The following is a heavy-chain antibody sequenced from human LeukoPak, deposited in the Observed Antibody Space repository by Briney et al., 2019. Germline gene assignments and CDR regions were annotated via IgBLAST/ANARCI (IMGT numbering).Heavy chain of an antibody. V-gene: IGHV3-23*01. D-gene: IGHD1-14*01. CDR2: ISGTTSGT. J-gene: IGHJ6*02. Sequence: GGSLRLSCTASGFTFSTCAMSWVRQAPGKGLEWVSGISGTTSGTYYADSVKGRFTISRDNSKNTLFLQVNSLRAEDTAVYYCAKVRTYFYHGLDVWGQGTTVTVSS. CDR1: GFTFSTCA. CDR3: AKVRTYFYHGLDV.